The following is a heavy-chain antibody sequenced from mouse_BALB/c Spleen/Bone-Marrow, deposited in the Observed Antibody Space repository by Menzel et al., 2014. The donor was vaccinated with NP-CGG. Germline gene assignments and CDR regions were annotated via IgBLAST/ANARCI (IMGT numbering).Heavy chain of an antibody. V-gene: IGHV5-6*01. J-gene: IGHJ2*01. CDR1: GFTFSSYG. CDR3: TRRPLQANSYFDC. Sequence: DVHLVESGGDLVKPGGSLKLSCVASGFTFSSYGMSWVRQTPDKRLEWVATIGSGGSSTYYPASVKGRFTISRDNAKSTLYLQMSSLNSEDTAMYYCTRRPLQANSYFDCWGQGTTLTVSS. CDR2: IGSGGSST. D-gene: IGHD3-2*02.